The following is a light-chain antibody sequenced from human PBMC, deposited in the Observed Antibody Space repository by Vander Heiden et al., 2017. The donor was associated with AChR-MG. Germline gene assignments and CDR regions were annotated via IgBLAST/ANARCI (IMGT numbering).Light chain of an antibody. J-gene: IGLJ2*01. CDR3: QAWDTATRVF. V-gene: IGLV3-1*01. CDR2: QDD. CDR1: KLGDVF. Sequence: SFELTQPPSVSVSPGQTASITCSGDKLGDVFVSWYVQKPGQSPVLVMYQDDKRPSGIPERFSGSSSGDTATLTISGTQAMDEADYYCQAWDTATRVFFGGGTKLTVL.